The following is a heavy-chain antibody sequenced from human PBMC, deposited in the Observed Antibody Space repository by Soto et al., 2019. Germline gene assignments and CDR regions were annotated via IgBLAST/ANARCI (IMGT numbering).Heavy chain of an antibody. D-gene: IGHD3-16*02. CDR2: INAGNGNT. Sequence: ASVKVSCKASGYTFTSYAMHWVRQAPGQRLEWMGWINAGNGNTKYSQKFQGRVTITRDTSASTAYMELSSLRSEDTALYYCARPNYDYIWGSYPPQHWGQDTLVTVSS. V-gene: IGHV1-3*01. CDR3: ARPNYDYIWGSYPPQH. J-gene: IGHJ1*01. CDR1: GYTFTSYA.